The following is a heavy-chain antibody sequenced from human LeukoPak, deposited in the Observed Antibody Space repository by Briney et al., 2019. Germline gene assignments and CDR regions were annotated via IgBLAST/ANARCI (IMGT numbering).Heavy chain of an antibody. D-gene: IGHD3-22*01. CDR3: ANGDHRSGDYYTWTY. CDR1: GFTFDDYT. Sequence: PGRSLRLSCAASGFTFDDYTMPWVRQPPGKGLEWVSGIRWNSGGIAYADSVKGRFTISRDNAKNSLYLQMNSLRPEDTAFYYCANGDHRSGDYYTWTYWGQGTLVTVSS. CDR2: IRWNSGGI. J-gene: IGHJ4*02. V-gene: IGHV3-9*01.